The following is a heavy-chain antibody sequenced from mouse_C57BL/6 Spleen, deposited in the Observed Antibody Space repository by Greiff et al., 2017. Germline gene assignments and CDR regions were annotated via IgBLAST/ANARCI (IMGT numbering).Heavy chain of an antibody. D-gene: IGHD1-1*01. Sequence: VQLKESGTVLARPGASVKMSCKTSGYTFTSYWMHWVKQRPGPGLEWIGAIYPGNSDTSYNQKFKGKAKLTAVTSASTAYMELSSLTNEDSAVYYCTRTTTVVANWEDFDYWGQGTTLTVSS. CDR1: GYTFTSYW. CDR2: IYPGNSDT. CDR3: TRTTTVVANWEDFDY. J-gene: IGHJ2*01. V-gene: IGHV1-5*01.